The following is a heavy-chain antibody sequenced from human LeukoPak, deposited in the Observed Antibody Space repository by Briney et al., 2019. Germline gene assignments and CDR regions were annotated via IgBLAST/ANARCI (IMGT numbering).Heavy chain of an antibody. Sequence: ASVKVSCKASGYTFTGYYIHWVRQAPGQGLEWMGWMNPNSGNTGYAQKFQGRVTMTRNTSISTAYMELSSLRSEDTAVYYCARGLSVVPAAIFSSGPFDPWGQGTLVTASS. D-gene: IGHD2-2*01. CDR3: ARGLSVVPAAIFSSGPFDP. J-gene: IGHJ5*02. V-gene: IGHV1-8*02. CDR2: MNPNSGNT. CDR1: GYTFTGYY.